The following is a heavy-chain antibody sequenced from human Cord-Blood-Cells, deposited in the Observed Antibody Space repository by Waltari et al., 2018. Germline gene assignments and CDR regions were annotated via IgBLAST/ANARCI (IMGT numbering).Heavy chain of an antibody. CDR1: GYTFTGYY. J-gene: IGHJ3*02. CDR2: INPNSGGT. Sequence: QVQLVQSAAEVKKPGASVKVSCTASGYTFTGYYMHWVRQAPGQGLEWMGWINPNSGGTNYAQKFQGWVTMTRDTSISTAYMELSRLRSDDTAVYYCARDYDSSSWYAFDIWGQGTMVTVSS. V-gene: IGHV1-2*04. CDR3: ARDYDSSSWYAFDI. D-gene: IGHD6-13*01.